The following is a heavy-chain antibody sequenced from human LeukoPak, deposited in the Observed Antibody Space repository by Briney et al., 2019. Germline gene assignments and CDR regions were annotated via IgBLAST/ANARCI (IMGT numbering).Heavy chain of an antibody. D-gene: IGHD6-13*01. CDR2: IFPADSDT. V-gene: IGHV5-51*01. CDR1: GYSFATYW. CDR3: ASVYNSTSWDY. J-gene: IGHJ4*02. Sequence: KHGESLKISCRASGYSFATYWIGWVRQMPGKGLEWMGVIFPADSDTRYSPSFQGQVTISADKSITTAYLQWSSLKASDTAIYYCASVYNSTSWDYWGQGTLVTVSS.